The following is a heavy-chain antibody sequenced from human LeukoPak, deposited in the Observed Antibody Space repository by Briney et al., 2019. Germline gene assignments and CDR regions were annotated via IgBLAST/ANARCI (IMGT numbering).Heavy chain of an antibody. J-gene: IGHJ6*02. CDR2: LLHDGSEK. D-gene: IGHD3-22*01. CDR1: GFTLSGSA. V-gene: IGHV3-30-3*01. Sequence: GGSLRLSCAASGFTLSGSAMHWVRQAPGKGLEWVAVLLHDGSEKYYADSVKGRFTISRDTSKNMVYLQMNSLRAEETAVYYCARDLGGYGYYGMDVWGQGTTVTVSS. CDR3: ARDLGGYGYYGMDV.